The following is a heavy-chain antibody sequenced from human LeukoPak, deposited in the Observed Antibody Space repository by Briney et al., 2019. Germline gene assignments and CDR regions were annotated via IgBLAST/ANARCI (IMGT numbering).Heavy chain of an antibody. V-gene: IGHV1-2*06. CDR3: VRHNSGYRSFDD. CDR1: GYTFTGYY. CDR2: TKPDSGVT. Sequence: ASVKVSCKASGYTFTGYYMHWVRQAPGQGLEWMGRTKPDSGVTNYAQRFQGRVSMTSDTSINTAYMELTRLRSDDTAVYYCVRHNSGYRSFDDWGQGTLVTVSS. J-gene: IGHJ4*02. D-gene: IGHD3-22*01.